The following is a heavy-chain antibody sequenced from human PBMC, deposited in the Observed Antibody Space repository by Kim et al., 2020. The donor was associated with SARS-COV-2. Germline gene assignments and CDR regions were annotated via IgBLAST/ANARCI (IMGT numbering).Heavy chain of an antibody. D-gene: IGHD3-16*01. CDR2: IYYSGST. Sequence: SETLSLTCTVSGGSISSSSYYWGWIRQPPGKGLEWIGSIYYSGSTYYNPSLKSRVTISVDTSKNQFSLKLSSVTAADTAVYYCAREGGEWSGLWSPYYY. CDR3: AREGGEWSGLWSPYYY. CDR1: GGSISSSSYY. V-gene: IGHV4-39*07. J-gene: IGHJ6*01.